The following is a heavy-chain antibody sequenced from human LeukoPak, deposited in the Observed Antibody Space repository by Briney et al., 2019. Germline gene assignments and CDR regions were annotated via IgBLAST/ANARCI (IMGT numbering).Heavy chain of an antibody. Sequence: ASVKVSCKASGYTFTSYYMHWGRQAPGQGLEWMGIINPSGGSTSYAQKFQGRVTMTRDTSTSTVYMELSSLRSEDTAVYYCASDYYDSSGYYLPFDYWGQGTLVTVSS. CDR3: ASDYYDSSGYYLPFDY. V-gene: IGHV1-46*01. CDR1: GYTFTSYY. CDR2: INPSGGST. J-gene: IGHJ4*02. D-gene: IGHD3-22*01.